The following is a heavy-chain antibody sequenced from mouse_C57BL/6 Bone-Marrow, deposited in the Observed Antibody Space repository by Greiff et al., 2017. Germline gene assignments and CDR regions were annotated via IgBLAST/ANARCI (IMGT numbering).Heavy chain of an antibody. J-gene: IGHJ2*01. CDR1: GYTFTSYW. D-gene: IGHD1-1*01. CDR2: IDPSASYT. V-gene: IGHV1-59*01. CDR3: ARDGSSYAFDY. Sequence: QVQLQQPGAELVRPGTSVKLSCKASGYTFTSYWMHWVKQRPGQGLEWIGVIDPSASYTNYNQKFKGKATLTVDTSSSTAYMQLSSLTSEDSAVYYCARDGSSYAFDYWGQGTTLTVSS.